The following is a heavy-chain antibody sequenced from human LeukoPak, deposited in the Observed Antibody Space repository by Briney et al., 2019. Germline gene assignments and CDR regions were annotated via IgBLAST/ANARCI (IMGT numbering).Heavy chain of an antibody. CDR1: EYXLTTYY. J-gene: IGHJ4*02. CDR3: ARDLPSRGVFEY. D-gene: IGHD3-10*01. V-gene: IGHV1-46*01. Sequence: GASVKVSCKASEYXLTTYYFHWVRQAPGQGLEWMGVINSRAGSTSYAQIFQGRVTMTGDTSTSTVYMELSSLRFDDTAVYYCARDLPSRGVFEYWGQGTLVTVSS. CDR2: INSRAGST.